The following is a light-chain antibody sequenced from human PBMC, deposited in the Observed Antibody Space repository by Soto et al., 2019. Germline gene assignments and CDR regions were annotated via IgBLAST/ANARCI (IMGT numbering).Light chain of an antibody. Sequence: IRVTKSASSLSASIGDIIPITCRASQSISRYLNWYQHKPGKAPKLLIKAASSLERGVPSRFSGVVSGTDFTLNIRSLQTADFAKYDCRQNSRATPWTFCQGTKVDI. J-gene: IGKJ1*01. V-gene: IGKV1-39*01. CDR1: QSISRY. CDR2: AAS. CDR3: RQNSRATPWT.